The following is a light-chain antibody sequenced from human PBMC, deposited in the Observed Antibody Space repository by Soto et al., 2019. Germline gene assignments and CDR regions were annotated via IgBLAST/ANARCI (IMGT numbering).Light chain of an antibody. CDR2: KAS. CDR1: QGISSW. CDR3: QQYNSYSLT. J-gene: IGKJ4*01. V-gene: IGKV1-5*03. Sequence: QSPSSVSASVGDRVTISCRASQGISSWLAWYQQKPGKAPKLLIYKASSLESGVPSRFSGSGSGTEFTLTISSLQPDDFATYYCQQYNSYSLTFGGGTKVDIK.